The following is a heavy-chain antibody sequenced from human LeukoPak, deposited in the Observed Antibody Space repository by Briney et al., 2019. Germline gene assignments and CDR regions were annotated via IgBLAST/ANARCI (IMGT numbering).Heavy chain of an antibody. J-gene: IGHJ4*02. CDR3: ARESPLSFIYY. Sequence: PSHTLSLTCTLAAGSISMGANDWGWIRQHPGKGLEWIGAIYNSGSTYYNPSLKSRVTISVDTSKNKFSLKLRSVTAADTAVYYCARESPLSFIYYWGQGTLSTVSS. V-gene: IGHV4-31*03. CDR2: IYNSGST. CDR1: AGSISMGAND. D-gene: IGHD3-3*02.